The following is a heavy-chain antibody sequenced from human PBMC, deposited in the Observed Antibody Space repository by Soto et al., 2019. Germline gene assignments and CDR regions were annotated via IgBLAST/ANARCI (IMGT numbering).Heavy chain of an antibody. CDR2: IWYDGSNK. J-gene: IGHJ6*03. V-gene: IGHV3-30*02. D-gene: IGHD1-7*01. CDR3: AKRTSPVHYYYYYMDV. CDR1: GFTFSNYG. Sequence: GGSLRLSCAASGFTFSNYGMHWVRQAPGKGLEWVALIWYDGSNKYYADSVKGRFTISRDNSKNTLYLQMNSLRAEDTAVYYCAKRTSPVHYYYYYMDVWGKGTTVTVSS.